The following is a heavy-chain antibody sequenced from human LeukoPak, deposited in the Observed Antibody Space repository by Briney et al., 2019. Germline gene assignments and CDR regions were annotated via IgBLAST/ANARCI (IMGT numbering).Heavy chain of an antibody. CDR3: ARCTSRVRYYYYGMDV. Sequence: GASVKVSCTASGGTFSSYAISWVRQAPGQGLEWMGRIIPILGIANYAQKFQGRVTITADKSTSTAYMELSSLRSEDTAVYYCARCTSRVRYYYYGMDVWGQGTTVTVSS. J-gene: IGHJ6*02. CDR2: IIPILGIA. V-gene: IGHV1-69*04. D-gene: IGHD2-21*01. CDR1: GGTFSSYA.